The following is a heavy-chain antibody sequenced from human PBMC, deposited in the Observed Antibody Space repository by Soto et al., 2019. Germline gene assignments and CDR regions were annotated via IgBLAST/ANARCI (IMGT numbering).Heavy chain of an antibody. Sequence: QLQLQESGPGLVKPSETLSLTCTVSGGSISSSSYYWGWIRQPPGKGLEWIGSIYYSGSTYYNPSLKSRVTISVDTSKNQFSLKLSSVTAADTAVYYCARIRRYYDSSGYPRVGYFDLWGRGTLVTVSS. D-gene: IGHD3-22*01. CDR2: IYYSGST. J-gene: IGHJ2*01. V-gene: IGHV4-39*01. CDR3: ARIRRYYDSSGYPRVGYFDL. CDR1: GGSISSSSYY.